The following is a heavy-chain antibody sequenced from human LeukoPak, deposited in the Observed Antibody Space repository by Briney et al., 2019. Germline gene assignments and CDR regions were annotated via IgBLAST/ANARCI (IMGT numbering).Heavy chain of an antibody. V-gene: IGHV3-23*01. D-gene: IGHD3-9*01. Sequence: GGSLRLSCAASGFTFSNYAMSWVRQAPGKGLEWVSAILGSGGSTYYADSVKGRFTVSRDNSKSTLYLQMNSLRAEDAALYYCAKWGDYDVLTGYYVPDYWGQGTLVTVSS. CDR1: GFTFSNYA. CDR3: AKWGDYDVLTGYYVPDY. CDR2: ILGSGGST. J-gene: IGHJ4*02.